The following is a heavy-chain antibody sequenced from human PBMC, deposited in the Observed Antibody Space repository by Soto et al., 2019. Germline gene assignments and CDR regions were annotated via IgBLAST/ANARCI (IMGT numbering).Heavy chain of an antibody. D-gene: IGHD3-10*01. CDR2: IKEDGSEK. Sequence: EVQLVESGGGLVQPGGSLRLSCAASGFTFSRDWMSWVRQAPGKGLEWVANIKEDGSEKNYVDSVKGRFIISRDNAMESLYLQVNSLRAEGTAVYYCARDAFSISAVWGPGTTVTVSS. CDR3: ARDAFSISAV. CDR1: GFTFSRDW. J-gene: IGHJ6*02. V-gene: IGHV3-7*01.